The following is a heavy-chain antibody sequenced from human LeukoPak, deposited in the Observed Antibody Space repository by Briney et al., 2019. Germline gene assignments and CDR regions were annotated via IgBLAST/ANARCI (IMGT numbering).Heavy chain of an antibody. CDR3: ARDQIQVWYMVGRFDS. D-gene: IGHD5-18*01. CDR2: ITPNNGRP. CDR1: GYTFTTYY. J-gene: IGHJ4*02. Sequence: ASVKVSCKTSGYTFTTYYIHWIRQAPGQGLEWMAVITPNNGRPTYAQKFQGRVTVTMDTSSSTVYMELSNLGSDDTAIYYCARDQIQVWYMVGRFDSWGQGTLVNVSS. V-gene: IGHV1-46*01.